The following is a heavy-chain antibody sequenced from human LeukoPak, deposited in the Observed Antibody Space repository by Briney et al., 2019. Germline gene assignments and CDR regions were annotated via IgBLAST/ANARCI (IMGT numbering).Heavy chain of an antibody. CDR3: AKDTLSRYCSGGSCPPSYYYYGMDV. J-gene: IGHJ6*02. CDR2: IKDDGTEK. Sequence: GGSLRLSCAGSGFTFSRYWMNWVRQAPGKGLEWLAYIKDDGTEKYYVDSVKGRFTISRDNAKNSLYLQMNSLRAEDTALYYCAKDTLSRYCSGGSCPPSYYYYGMDVWGQGTTVTVSS. V-gene: IGHV3-7*03. CDR1: GFTFSRYW. D-gene: IGHD2-15*01.